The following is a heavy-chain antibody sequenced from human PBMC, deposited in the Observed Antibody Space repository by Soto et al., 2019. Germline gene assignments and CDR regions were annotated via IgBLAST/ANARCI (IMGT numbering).Heavy chain of an antibody. CDR3: TSGLDDAKIHH. J-gene: IGHJ1*01. CDR2: IHPSGDT. CDR1: GFTVSSHY. D-gene: IGHD1-1*01. Sequence: SCSGSGFTVSSHYMTWVRQAPGRGLEWVTFIHPSGDTFYADSVKGRFAISRDTSKNTLSLQMNSLRVEDTAVYYCTSGLDDAKIHHWGQGTLVTVSS. V-gene: IGHV3-66*01.